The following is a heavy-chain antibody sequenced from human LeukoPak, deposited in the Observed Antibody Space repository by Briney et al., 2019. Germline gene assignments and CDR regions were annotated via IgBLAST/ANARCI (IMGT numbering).Heavy chain of an antibody. J-gene: IGHJ5*02. Sequence: PSETLSLTCSVSGDSIDSVSYYWGWIRQAPGKGPEWIASIDYSGRTFYSPSLRSRVTISVDTSNDDFSLNLTSVTAADTAVYYCATEFYDFLSGESWFDPWGQGALVTVS. D-gene: IGHD3-9*01. CDR3: ATEFYDFLSGESWFDP. V-gene: IGHV4-39*07. CDR2: IDYSGRT. CDR1: GDSIDSVSYY.